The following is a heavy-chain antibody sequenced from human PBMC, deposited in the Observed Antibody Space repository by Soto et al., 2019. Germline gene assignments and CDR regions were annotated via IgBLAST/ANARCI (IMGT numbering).Heavy chain of an antibody. CDR2: MNPNSGNT. CDR3: ASSHLRLAEAAAGTWAFGI. D-gene: IGHD6-13*01. CDR1: GYTFTSYD. J-gene: IGHJ3*02. Sequence: ASVKVSCKASGYTFTSYDINWVRQATGQGLEWMGWMNPNSGNTGYAQKFQGRVTVTRNTSISTAYMELSSLRSEDTAVYYCASSHLRLAEAAAGTWAFGIWGQGTMVTVSS. V-gene: IGHV1-8*01.